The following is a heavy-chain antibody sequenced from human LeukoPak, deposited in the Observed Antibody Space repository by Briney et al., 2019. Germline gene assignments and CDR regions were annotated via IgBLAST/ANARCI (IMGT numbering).Heavy chain of an antibody. CDR3: AKDLDYSGSGSYYNDYFDY. J-gene: IGHJ4*02. CDR2: ISGSGGST. V-gene: IGHV3-23*01. Sequence: GGSLRLSCAASGFTFSSCTMSWVRQAPGKGLEWVSSISGSGGSTYYADSVKGRFTISRDNSKNTLYLQMNSLRAEDTAVYYCAKDLDYSGSGSYYNDYFDYWGQGTLVTVSS. CDR1: GFTFSSCT. D-gene: IGHD3-10*01.